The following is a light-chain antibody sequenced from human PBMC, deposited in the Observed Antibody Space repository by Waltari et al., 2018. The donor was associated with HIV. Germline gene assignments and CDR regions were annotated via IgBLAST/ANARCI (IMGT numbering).Light chain of an antibody. CDR2: QDS. V-gene: IGLV3-1*01. CDR3: QAWDSSTGGV. J-gene: IGLJ2*01. Sequence: SYELTQPPSVSVSPGQTASITCPGDKLGDKYACWYQQQPGQSPVLVIYQDSKRPSGIPERFSGSNSGNTATLTISGTQAMDEADYYCQAWDSSTGGVFGGGTKLTVL. CDR1: KLGDKY.